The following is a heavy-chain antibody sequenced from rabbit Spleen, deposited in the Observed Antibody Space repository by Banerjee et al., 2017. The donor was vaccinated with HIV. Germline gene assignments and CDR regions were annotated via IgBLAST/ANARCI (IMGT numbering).Heavy chain of an antibody. D-gene: IGHD8-1*01. V-gene: IGHV1S40*01. Sequence: QSLEESGGDLVKPGASLTLTCTASGFSFSSSYFMCWVRQAPGKGLELIACIDTSPGTTYYASWAKGRFTISKTSSTMVTLQMTSLTAADTATYFCARDAGTSFSSYGMDLWG. CDR2: IDTSPGTT. CDR1: GFSFSSSYF. CDR3: ARDAGTSFSSYGMDL. J-gene: IGHJ6*01.